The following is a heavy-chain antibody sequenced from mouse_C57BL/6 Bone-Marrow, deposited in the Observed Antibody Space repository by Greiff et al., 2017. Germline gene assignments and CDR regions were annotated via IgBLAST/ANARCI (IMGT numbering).Heavy chain of an antibody. CDR1: GFTFSSYG. J-gene: IGHJ4*01. Sequence: EVKLVESGGDLVKPGGSLKLSCAASGFTFSSYGMSWVRQTPDKRLEWVATISSGGSYTYYPDSVKGRVTISRDNAKTTLYLQMSSLKSEDTAMYYCARHYDYYAMDYWGQGTSVTVSS. CDR3: ARHYDYYAMDY. V-gene: IGHV5-6*01. CDR2: ISSGGSYT.